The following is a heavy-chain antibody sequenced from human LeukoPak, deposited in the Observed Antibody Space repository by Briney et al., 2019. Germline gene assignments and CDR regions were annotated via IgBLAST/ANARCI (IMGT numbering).Heavy chain of an antibody. V-gene: IGHV3-30-3*01. CDR2: ISYDGSNK. CDR1: GFTFSSYA. J-gene: IGHJ4*02. Sequence: PGGSLRLSCAASGFTFSSYAMHWVRQAPGKGLEWVAVISYDGSNKYYADSVKGRFTISRDNSKNTLYLQMNSLRAEDTAVYYCARDRAGTGRDYRGQGALVTVSS. CDR3: ARDRAGTGRDY. D-gene: IGHD1-7*01.